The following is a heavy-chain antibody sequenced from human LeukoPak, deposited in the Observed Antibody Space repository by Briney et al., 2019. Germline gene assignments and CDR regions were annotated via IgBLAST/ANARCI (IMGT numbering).Heavy chain of an antibody. CDR2: ISSSGSTI. V-gene: IGHV3-48*03. CDR3: ASGVTIFGVVRFDY. CDR1: GFTLSSYE. D-gene: IGHD3-3*01. J-gene: IGHJ4*02. Sequence: AGGSLRLSCAASGFTLSSYEMNWVRKAPGKGLEWVSYISSSGSTIYYADSVKGRFTISRYNAKNSLYLQMNSLRAEDTAVYYCASGVTIFGVVRFDYWGRGTPVTVSS.